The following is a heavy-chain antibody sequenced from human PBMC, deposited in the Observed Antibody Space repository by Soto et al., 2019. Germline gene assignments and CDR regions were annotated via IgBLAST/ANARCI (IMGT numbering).Heavy chain of an antibody. CDR3: AKERGVLDAFDI. CDR1: GFTSSSFV. J-gene: IGHJ3*02. CDR2: ISSDGNNQ. Sequence: QVQLVESGGGVVQPGTSLRLSCAASGFTSSSFVTHWVRQAPGKGLEWLAVISSDGNNQYYADSVKGRFTISRDNSKKTLYLQVNSLRAEDTAVYFCAKERGVLDAFDIWGQGTMVTVS. D-gene: IGHD3-10*01. V-gene: IGHV3-30*18.